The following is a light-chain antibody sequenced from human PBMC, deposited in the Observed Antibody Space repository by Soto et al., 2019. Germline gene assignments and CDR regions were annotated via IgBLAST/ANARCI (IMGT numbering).Light chain of an antibody. J-gene: IGLJ1*01. CDR3: CSYAGSSTYV. CDR1: SSVVGSYNL. CDR2: EVS. Sequence: SVLTQPASVSGSPGQSITISCTGTSSVVGSYNLVSWYQQHPGKAPKLMIYEVSKRPSGVSNRFSGSKSGNTASLTISGLQAEDEADYYCCSYAGSSTYVFGTGTKATVL. V-gene: IGLV2-23*02.